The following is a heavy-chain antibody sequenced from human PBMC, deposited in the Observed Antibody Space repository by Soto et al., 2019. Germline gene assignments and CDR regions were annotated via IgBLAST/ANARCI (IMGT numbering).Heavy chain of an antibody. CDR1: GGSISSGGYY. CDR2: IYYSGST. V-gene: IGHV4-31*03. D-gene: IGHD6-6*01. Sequence: TSETLSLTCTVSGGSISSGGYYWSWIRQHPGKGLEWIGYIYYSGSTYYNPSLKSRVTISVDTSKNQFSLKLSSVTAADTAVYYCARVVAARHFDYWGQGTLVTVSS. J-gene: IGHJ4*02. CDR3: ARVVAARHFDY.